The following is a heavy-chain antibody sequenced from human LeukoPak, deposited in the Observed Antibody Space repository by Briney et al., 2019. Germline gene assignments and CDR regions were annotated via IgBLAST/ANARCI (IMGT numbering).Heavy chain of an antibody. CDR2: IEQDSSAT. CDR1: SFTFSRFA. V-gene: IGHV3-23*01. Sequence: GGSLRLSCEASSFTFSRFAMTWVRQAPGRGLEWVSTIEQDSSATYSADSVRGRFTISRDNSKNTLYLQMNSLRAEDTAVYYCAKDYRCSSTSCYNYWGQGTLVTVSS. J-gene: IGHJ4*02. D-gene: IGHD2-2*02. CDR3: AKDYRCSSTSCYNY.